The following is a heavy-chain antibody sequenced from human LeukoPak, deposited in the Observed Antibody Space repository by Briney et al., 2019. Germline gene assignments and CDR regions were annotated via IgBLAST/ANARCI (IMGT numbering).Heavy chain of an antibody. V-gene: IGHV3-74*01. CDR1: GFTFSTSW. D-gene: IGHD1-20*01. CDR2: INADGSVT. CDR3: VRALTGSEDF. Sequence: PGGSLRLSCAASGFTFSTSWMHWVRQAPGKGLVWVSRINADGSVTSYVDSVKGRFTISRDNAKNTLYLQMNSLRVEDTAVYYCVRALTGSEDFWGQGTLVTVSS. J-gene: IGHJ4*02.